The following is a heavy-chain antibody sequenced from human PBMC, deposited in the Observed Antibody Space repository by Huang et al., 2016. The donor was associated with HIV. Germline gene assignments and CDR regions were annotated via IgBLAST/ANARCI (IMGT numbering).Heavy chain of an antibody. D-gene: IGHD3-22*01. V-gene: IGHV3-30*04. J-gene: IGHJ4*02. CDR1: GFTFSNYA. CDR2: ISYTGSNI. Sequence: QVQLVESGGGVVQPGRSLRLSCAASGFTFSNYAMHCVRQAPGKGLEWVTLISYTGSNIYYTDSVKGRFSISRDNSKSTVYLHMNRLRVEDTAVYYCARGRDGRSGFYFGDFDNWGQGILVTISS. CDR3: ARGRDGRSGFYFGDFDN.